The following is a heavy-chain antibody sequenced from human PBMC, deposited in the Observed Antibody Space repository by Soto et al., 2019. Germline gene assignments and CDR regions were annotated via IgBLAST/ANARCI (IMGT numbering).Heavy chain of an antibody. CDR2: MNPNSGNT. J-gene: IGHJ3*02. CDR3: ATERWEDAFDI. CDR1: GYTFTSYD. D-gene: IGHD1-26*01. Sequence: ASVKVSCKASGYTFTSYDITWVRQATGQGLEWMGWMNPNSGNTGYAQKFQGRVTMTRNTSIGTAYMELSSLRPEDTAVYYCATERWEDAFDIWGQGAMVTVS. V-gene: IGHV1-8*01.